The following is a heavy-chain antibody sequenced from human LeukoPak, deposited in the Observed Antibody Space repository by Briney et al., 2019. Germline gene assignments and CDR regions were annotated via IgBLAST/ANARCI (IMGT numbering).Heavy chain of an antibody. CDR2: VYPSAGTS. Sequence: GASVKVSCKASGYIFTSYYMHWVRQAPGQGLEWLGVVYPSAGTSDPAQRFRARITLSDDTSTSTAYMELRSLKSEDTAIYFCVREYHGGYFDFWGRGTLVTVSS. V-gene: IGHV1-46*03. D-gene: IGHD3-16*01. CDR1: GYIFTSYY. CDR3: VREYHGGYFDF. J-gene: IGHJ4*02.